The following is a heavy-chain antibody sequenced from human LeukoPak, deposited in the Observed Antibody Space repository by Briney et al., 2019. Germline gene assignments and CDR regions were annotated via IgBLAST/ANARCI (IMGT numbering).Heavy chain of an antibody. CDR2: IRYDGSEK. J-gene: IGHJ4*02. CDR3: GNSAHDSGGYHGVCDY. Sequence: GGSLRRSCAASGYTISSYGMHWVRRAPGKGLEWVAFIRYDGSEKYYADSVTGRSTISRDNSKKTVYLQMNSLRPENTAVYYGGNSAHDSGGYHGVCDYWSQGTLVTVSS. D-gene: IGHD3-22*01. CDR1: GYTISSYG. V-gene: IGHV3-30*02.